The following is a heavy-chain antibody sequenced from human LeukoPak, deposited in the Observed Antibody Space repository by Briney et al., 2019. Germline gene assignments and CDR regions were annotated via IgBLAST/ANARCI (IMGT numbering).Heavy chain of an antibody. CDR1: GFTFSSYY. V-gene: IGHV3-13*04. CDR2: IGNAGDT. D-gene: IGHD3-16*01. CDR3: AAYHVFDF. J-gene: IGHJ3*01. Sequence: GGSLRLSCAASGFTFSSYYMHWVRQATGKGLQWVSAIGNAGDTYYPASLKCRFTISREKAKNSLYHQMNSLCAGDRDVYYCAAYHVFDFWGQGTMVTVSS.